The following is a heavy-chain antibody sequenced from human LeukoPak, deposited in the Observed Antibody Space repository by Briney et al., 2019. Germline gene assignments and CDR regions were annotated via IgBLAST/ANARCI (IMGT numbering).Heavy chain of an antibody. CDR1: GGSFSGYY. CDR2: INHSGST. J-gene: IGHJ4*02. CDR3: ARLYCGGDCYDYFDY. D-gene: IGHD2-21*01. V-gene: IGHV4-34*01. Sequence: PSETLSLTCAAYGGSFSGYYWSWIRQPPGKGLEWIGEINHSGSTNYNPSLKSRVTISVDTSKNQFSLKLSSVTAADTAVYYCARLYCGGDCYDYFDYWGQGTLVTVSS.